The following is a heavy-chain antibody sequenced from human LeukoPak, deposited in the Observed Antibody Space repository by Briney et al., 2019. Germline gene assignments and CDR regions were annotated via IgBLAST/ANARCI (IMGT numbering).Heavy chain of an antibody. J-gene: IGHJ4*02. Sequence: GGSMRPSCAASGFTFGSFAMSWVSQAPGRGLGWESSIRGMVGSTYYADSVKGRFTISGDNSKNTLYLQMNSLRAEDTGVYYCAKDRDSCSWFDYWGQGTLVTVSA. V-gene: IGHV3-23*01. CDR3: AKDRDSCSWFDY. CDR1: GFTFGSFA. D-gene: IGHD6-13*01. CDR2: IRGMVGST.